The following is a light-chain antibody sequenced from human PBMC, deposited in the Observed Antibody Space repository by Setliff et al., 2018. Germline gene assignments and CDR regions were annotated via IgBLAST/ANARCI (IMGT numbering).Light chain of an antibody. CDR2: RNN. CDR1: SFNIGAGYD. Sequence: QSALAQPPSVSGAPGQRVTISCTGSSFNIGAGYDVNWYQQLPGTAPKLLIYRNNQRPSGVPDRFSGSKSGTSASLAISGLQSEDEADYYCAAWDDSLNGYVFGTGT. J-gene: IGLJ1*01. V-gene: IGLV1-44*01. CDR3: AAWDDSLNGYV.